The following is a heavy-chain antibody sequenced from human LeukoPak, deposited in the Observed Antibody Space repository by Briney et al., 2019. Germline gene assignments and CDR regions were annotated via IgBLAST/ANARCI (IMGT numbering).Heavy chain of an antibody. V-gene: IGHV4-59*01. J-gene: IGHJ4*02. CDR1: GGSIGSYH. Sequence: PSETLSLTCSVSGGSIGSYHWSWIRQPPGKGLEWIGHVHYTWNAKYNPSLKSRVTISLDRSSNQFSLRLSSVSAADTAVYYCARGLSSGYPDWGQGTLVTVSS. D-gene: IGHD3-22*01. CDR3: ARGLSSGYPD. CDR2: VHYTWNA.